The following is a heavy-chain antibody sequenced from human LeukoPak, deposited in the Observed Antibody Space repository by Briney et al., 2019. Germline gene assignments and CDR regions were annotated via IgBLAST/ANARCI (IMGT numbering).Heavy chain of an antibody. J-gene: IGHJ4*02. CDR3: AREGLTFNYFDY. V-gene: IGHV3-21*01. D-gene: IGHD3/OR15-3a*01. CDR1: GFTFSSYS. Sequence: PGGSLRLSCAASGFTFSSYSMNWVRQAPGKGLEWVSSISSSSSYIYYADSVKGRFTISRDNAKNSLYLQMNSLRAEDTAVYYCAREGLTFNYFDYWGQGTLVTVSS. CDR2: ISSSSSYI.